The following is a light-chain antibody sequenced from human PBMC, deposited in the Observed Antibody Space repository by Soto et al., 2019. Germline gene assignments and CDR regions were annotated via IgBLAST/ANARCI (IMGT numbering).Light chain of an antibody. Sequence: SYELTQPTSVSVAPGQTATLNCGGNKIGTTSAHWYQQKPGQAPVLVLYDDSDRPSGIPERFSGSNSGGNTATLTISRAEAGDEADYYCQVWDFNSDQWVFGGGTKVTVL. J-gene: IGLJ3*02. CDR3: QVWDFNSDQWV. CDR2: DDS. CDR1: KIGTTS. V-gene: IGLV3-21*02.